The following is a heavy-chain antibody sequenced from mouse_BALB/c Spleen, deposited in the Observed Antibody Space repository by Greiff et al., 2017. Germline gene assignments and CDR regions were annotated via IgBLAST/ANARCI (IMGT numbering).Heavy chain of an antibody. D-gene: IGHD1-1*01. Sequence: VQLKESGPGLVQPSQSLSITCTVSGFSLTSYGVHWVRQSPGKGLEWLGVIWSGGSTDYNAAFISRLSISKDNSKSQVFFKMNSLQADDTAIYYCARNLITTVVAGGYWGQGTTLTVSS. CDR1: GFSLTSYG. V-gene: IGHV2-4-1*01. CDR2: IWSGGST. CDR3: ARNLITTVVAGGY. J-gene: IGHJ2*01.